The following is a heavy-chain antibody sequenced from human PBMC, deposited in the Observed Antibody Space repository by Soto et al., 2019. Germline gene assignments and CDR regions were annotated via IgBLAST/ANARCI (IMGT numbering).Heavy chain of an antibody. D-gene: IGHD3-3*01. Sequence: GSLRLSCAASGFTFSGSAMHWVRQASGKGLEWVGRIRSKANSYATAYAASVKGRFTISRDDSKNTAYLQMNSLKTEDTAVYYCTSRITIFGVVSREYWGQGTLVTVSS. J-gene: IGHJ4*02. V-gene: IGHV3-73*01. CDR2: IRSKANSYAT. CDR1: GFTFSGSA. CDR3: TSRITIFGVVSREY.